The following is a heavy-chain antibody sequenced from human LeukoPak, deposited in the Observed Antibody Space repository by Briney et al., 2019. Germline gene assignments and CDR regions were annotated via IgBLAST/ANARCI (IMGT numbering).Heavy chain of an antibody. V-gene: IGHV3-21*01. Sequence: PGGSLRLSCAASGFTFSSYAMNWVRQAPGKGLEWVSSITSSSSYIYYADSMKGRFTISRDNAKNSLYLQMNSLRAEDTAVYYCARGSLEARAFDIWGQGTMVTVSS. CDR3: ARGSLEARAFDI. J-gene: IGHJ3*02. CDR1: GFTFSSYA. CDR2: ITSSSSYI. D-gene: IGHD3-3*01.